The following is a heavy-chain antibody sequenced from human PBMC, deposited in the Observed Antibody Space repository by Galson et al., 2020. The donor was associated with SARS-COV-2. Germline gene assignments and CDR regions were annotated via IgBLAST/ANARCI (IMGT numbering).Heavy chain of an antibody. D-gene: IGHD6-13*01. CDR3: AHGLTAAGRYHHAMDV. V-gene: IGHV4-4*02. J-gene: IGHJ6*02. CDR1: GGSLSSQSW. CDR2: IYPSGST. Sequence: SETLSLTCAVSGGSLSSQSWWRWVRQPPGKGLEWIGEIYPSGSTNYHPSLKSRVTISVDTSRNELSLRLSSVTAADTAVYYCAHGLTAAGRYHHAMDVWGQGTTVTVSS.